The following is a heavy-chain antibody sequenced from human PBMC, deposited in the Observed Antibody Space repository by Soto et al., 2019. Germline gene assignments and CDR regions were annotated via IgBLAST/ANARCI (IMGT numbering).Heavy chain of an antibody. Sequence: QVQLVQSGAEVKKPGSSVKVSCKASGGTFSSYAISWVRQAPGQGLEWMGGIIPIFGTANYAQKFQGRVTITADESERTAYMELSSLRSEDTAVYYCASIQQWLAGSWYFDLWGRGTLVTGSS. CDR2: IIPIFGTA. CDR1: GGTFSSYA. D-gene: IGHD6-19*01. CDR3: ASIQQWLAGSWYFDL. J-gene: IGHJ2*01. V-gene: IGHV1-69*12.